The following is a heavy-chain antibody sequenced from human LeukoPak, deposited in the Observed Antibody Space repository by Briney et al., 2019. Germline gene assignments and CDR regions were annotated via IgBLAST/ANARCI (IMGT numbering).Heavy chain of an antibody. J-gene: IGHJ6*02. CDR1: GFTFSNSA. Sequence: PGKSLRLSCAVSGFTFSNSAMHWVRQAPGKGLEWVALISHDGNREYYADSVKGRFTISRDNSKNTLYLQMNSLRAEDTAVYFCASDAAQQQLSNLFYGMDVWGQGTTVTVSS. V-gene: IGHV3-30-3*01. CDR3: ASDAAQQQLSNLFYGMDV. D-gene: IGHD6-13*01. CDR2: ISHDGNRE.